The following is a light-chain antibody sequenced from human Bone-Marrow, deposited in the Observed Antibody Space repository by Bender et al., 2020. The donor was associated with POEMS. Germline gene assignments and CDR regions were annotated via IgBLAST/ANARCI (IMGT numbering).Light chain of an antibody. CDR3: QSYDGSAVV. V-gene: IGLV6-57*02. CDR1: GGNIGDKF. Sequence: NFMLTQPHSVSESRGKTVTISCTGSGGNIGDKFVQWYQQRPGSGPTTVILEDSRRPSEVPDRFSGSVDSSSNSASLTISGLTAEDEADYYCQSYDGSAVVFGGGTKLTVL. J-gene: IGLJ2*01. CDR2: EDS.